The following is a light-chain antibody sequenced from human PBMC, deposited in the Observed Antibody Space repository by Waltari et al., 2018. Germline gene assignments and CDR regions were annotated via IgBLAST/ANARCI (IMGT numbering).Light chain of an antibody. Sequence: DIQMTQSPSSLSASVVDRVTITCQASQDISNYLNWFQYKPGKAPKFLIYDVSNLETVVPSRFSGSGSGTDFSFTISSLQPEDIATYYCQHYDNLPLTFGGGTKVEIK. CDR3: QHYDNLPLT. CDR1: QDISNY. CDR2: DVS. V-gene: IGKV1-33*01. J-gene: IGKJ4*01.